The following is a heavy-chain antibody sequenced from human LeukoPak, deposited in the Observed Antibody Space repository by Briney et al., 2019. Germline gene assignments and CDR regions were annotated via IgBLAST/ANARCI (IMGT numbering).Heavy chain of an antibody. CDR1: GYTFTSYG. CDR2: ISAYNGNT. Sequence: ASVKVSCKASGYTFTSYGISWVRQAPGQGLEWMGWISAYNGNTNYARKLQGRVTMTTDTSTSTAYMELRSLRSDDTAVYYCARDPPFIVVVVAATPDDYWGQGTLVTVSS. J-gene: IGHJ4*02. D-gene: IGHD2-15*01. V-gene: IGHV1-18*01. CDR3: ARDPPFIVVVVAATPDDY.